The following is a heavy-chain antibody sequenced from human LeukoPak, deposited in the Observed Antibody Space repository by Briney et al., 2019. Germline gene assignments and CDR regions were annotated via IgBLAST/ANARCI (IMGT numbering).Heavy chain of an antibody. CDR1: GYTFTSYG. V-gene: IGHV1-18*01. Sequence: ASVKVSCKASGYTFTSYGISWVRQAPGQGLEWMGWISAYNGNTNYAQKFQGRVTMTEDTSTDTAYMELRSLRSEDTAVFYCATAFSDCTAGSCYISYGMDLWGQGTTVTVS. CDR3: ATAFSDCTAGSCYISYGMDL. J-gene: IGHJ6*02. D-gene: IGHD2-15*01. CDR2: ISAYNGNT.